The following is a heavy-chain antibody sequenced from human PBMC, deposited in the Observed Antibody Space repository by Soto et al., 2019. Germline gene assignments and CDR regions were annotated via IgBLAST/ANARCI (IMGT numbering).Heavy chain of an antibody. CDR2: ISGSGGSK. J-gene: IGHJ4*02. Sequence: GGSLRLSCAASGFTFSSYAMSWVRQAPGKGLEWVAAISGSGGSKYYADSVKGRFTISRDNSKNTLYLQMNSLRAEDTAVYYSASRFGLISSSSGPYDYWGQGTLVTVSS. CDR3: ASRFGLISSSSGPYDY. V-gene: IGHV3-23*01. CDR1: GFTFSSYA. D-gene: IGHD6-6*01.